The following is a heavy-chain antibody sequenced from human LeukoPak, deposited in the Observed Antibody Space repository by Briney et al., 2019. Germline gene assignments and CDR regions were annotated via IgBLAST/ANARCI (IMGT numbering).Heavy chain of an antibody. CDR2: ISGSGGST. V-gene: IGHV3-23*01. CDR3: AKLLYYYDSSQPY. J-gene: IGHJ4*02. Sequence: GGSLRLSCAASGFTFSSYGMSWVRQAPGKGLDCVSAISGSGGSTYYADSVKGRFTISRDNSKNTLYLQMNSLRAEDTAVYYCAKLLYYYDSSQPYWGQGTLVTVSS. CDR1: GFTFSSYG. D-gene: IGHD3-22*01.